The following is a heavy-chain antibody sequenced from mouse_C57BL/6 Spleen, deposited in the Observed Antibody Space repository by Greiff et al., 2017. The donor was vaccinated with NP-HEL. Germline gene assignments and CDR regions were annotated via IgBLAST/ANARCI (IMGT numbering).Heavy chain of an antibody. V-gene: IGHV1-78*01. CDR3: AREEPPYYSNPGWFAY. CDR1: GYTFTDHT. D-gene: IGHD2-5*01. J-gene: IGHJ3*01. Sequence: QVQLQQSDAELVKPGASVKISCKVSGYTFTDHTIHWMKQRPEQGLEWIGYIYPRDGSTKYNEKFKGKATLTADKSSSTAYMQLNSLTSEDSAVYFCAREEPPYYSNPGWFAYWGQGTLVTVSA. CDR2: IYPRDGST.